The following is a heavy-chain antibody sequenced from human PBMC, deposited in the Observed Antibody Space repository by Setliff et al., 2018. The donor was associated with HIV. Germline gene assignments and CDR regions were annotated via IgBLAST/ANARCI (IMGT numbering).Heavy chain of an antibody. Sequence: PSETLSLTCIVSGGSFSSSSYSWGWIRLPPGKGLEWIGSIDYSGRTYYNPSLKSRVTISVDTSKNQFSLNLSSVTAADTAVYYCGRQVPVPGVAVTPIDYWGQGTLVTVSS. CDR1: GGSFSSSSYS. CDR2: IDYSGRT. V-gene: IGHV4-39*01. D-gene: IGHD3-22*01. J-gene: IGHJ4*02. CDR3: GRQVPVPGVAVTPIDY.